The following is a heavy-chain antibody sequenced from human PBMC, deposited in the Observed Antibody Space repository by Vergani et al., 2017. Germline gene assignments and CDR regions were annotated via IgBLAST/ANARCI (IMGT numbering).Heavy chain of an antibody. Sequence: QVQLVQSGAEVKKPGSSVKVSCKASGGTFSSYAISWVRQAPGQGLGWMGGIIPIFGTANYAQEFQGRVTVTADESTSTAYMELRSLRAEDTAVYYCARGSGYRSGYDYWGQGTLVTVSS. J-gene: IGHJ4*02. CDR1: GGTFSSYA. V-gene: IGHV1-69*01. D-gene: IGHD5-18*01. CDR2: IIPIFGTA. CDR3: ARGSGYRSGYDY.